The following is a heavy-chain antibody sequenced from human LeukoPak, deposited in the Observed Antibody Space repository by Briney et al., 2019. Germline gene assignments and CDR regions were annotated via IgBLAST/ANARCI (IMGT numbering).Heavy chain of an antibody. CDR3: AKSLGGGPYGMDV. V-gene: IGHV3-9*02. CDR2: INWNSGSI. J-gene: IGHJ6*02. CDR1: GFTSDDYA. Sequence: GGSLRLSCAASGFTSDDYAMHWVRQAPGKGLEWVSGINWNSGSIGYADSVKGRFTISRDNAKNSLYLQMNSLRAEDTALYYCAKSLGGGPYGMDVWGQGTTVTVSS. D-gene: IGHD1-26*01.